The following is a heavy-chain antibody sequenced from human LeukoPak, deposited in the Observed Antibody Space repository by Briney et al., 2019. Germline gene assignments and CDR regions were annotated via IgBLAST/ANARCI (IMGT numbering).Heavy chain of an antibody. CDR3: ARDLRQQLVLGGFDI. V-gene: IGHV4-39*02. D-gene: IGHD6-13*01. Sequence: PSETLSLTCTVSDGSISSSSYYWGWIRQPPGKGLEWIGSTYYSGSTYPNPSFKSRVTISVDTSKNQFSLKLSSVTAADTAVYYCARDLRQQLVLGGFDIWGQGTMVTVSS. CDR1: DGSISSSSYY. J-gene: IGHJ3*02. CDR2: TYYSGST.